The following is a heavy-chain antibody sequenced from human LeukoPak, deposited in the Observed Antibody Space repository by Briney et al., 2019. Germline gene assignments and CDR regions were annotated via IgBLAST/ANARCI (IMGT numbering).Heavy chain of an antibody. CDR3: ARNDSSGYYSV. J-gene: IGHJ4*02. Sequence: PGGSLRLSCAASGFTFSSYALTWVRQAPGKGLEWVSTISSSGVNTNYADSVKGRFTISRDNFKNTLYLQMNSLRAEDTAIYYCARNDSSGYYSVWGQGTLVTVSS. CDR1: GFTFSSYA. CDR2: ISSSGVNT. D-gene: IGHD3-22*01. V-gene: IGHV3-23*01.